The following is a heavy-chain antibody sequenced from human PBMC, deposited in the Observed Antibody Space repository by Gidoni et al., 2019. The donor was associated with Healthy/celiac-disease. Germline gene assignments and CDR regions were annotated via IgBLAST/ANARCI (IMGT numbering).Heavy chain of an antibody. D-gene: IGHD3-10*01. CDR2: ISYDGSNK. J-gene: IGHJ4*02. Sequence: QVQLVESGGGVVKPGRSLRLSCAASGFTFSSYGMHWVRQAPGKGLEWVAVISYDGSNKYYADSVKGRFTISRDNSKNTLYLQMNSLRAEDTAVYYCAKLVGAAPFDYWGQGTLVTVSS. V-gene: IGHV3-30*18. CDR3: AKLVGAAPFDY. CDR1: GFTFSSYG.